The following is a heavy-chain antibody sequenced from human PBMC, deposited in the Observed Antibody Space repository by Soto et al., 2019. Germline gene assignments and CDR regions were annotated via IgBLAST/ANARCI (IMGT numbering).Heavy chain of an antibody. D-gene: IGHD3-3*01. Sequence: SETLSLTCTVSGGSISSYYWSWIRQPPGKGLEWIGYIYYSGSTNYNPSLKSRVTISVDTSKNQFSLKLSSVTAADTAVYYCARVGFDFWSGYPSSFDSWGQGTLVSVS. J-gene: IGHJ5*01. CDR3: ARVGFDFWSGYPSSFDS. CDR1: GGSISSYY. V-gene: IGHV4-59*01. CDR2: IYYSGST.